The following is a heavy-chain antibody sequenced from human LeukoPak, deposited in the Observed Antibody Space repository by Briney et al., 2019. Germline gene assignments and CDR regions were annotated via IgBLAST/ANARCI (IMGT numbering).Heavy chain of an antibody. Sequence: GGSRRLSCAASGFTFSNYGMHWVRQAPGKGLEWVAVISKDGNNEYYEDSVKGRFTISRDNSKNTVYLQMNSLRPEDTAIYYCSKAPAGSYSSSWYQFDYWGQGTLVTVSS. J-gene: IGHJ4*02. V-gene: IGHV3-30*18. CDR3: SKAPAGSYSSSWYQFDY. CDR1: GFTFSNYG. CDR2: ISKDGNNE. D-gene: IGHD6-13*01.